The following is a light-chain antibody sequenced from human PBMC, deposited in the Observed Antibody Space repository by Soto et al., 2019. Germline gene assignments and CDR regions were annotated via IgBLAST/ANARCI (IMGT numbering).Light chain of an antibody. Sequence: DIQMTQSPSSLSASVGDRVTITCRASQGISSYLAWFQQKPGRAPKLLIYGASTLQSGVPARFSGSGSGTEFTLTISSLQSEDFAVYYCQQYYTWPLTFGQGTRLEIK. CDR2: GAS. CDR3: QQYYTWPLT. J-gene: IGKJ5*01. CDR1: QGISSY. V-gene: IGKV1-16*01.